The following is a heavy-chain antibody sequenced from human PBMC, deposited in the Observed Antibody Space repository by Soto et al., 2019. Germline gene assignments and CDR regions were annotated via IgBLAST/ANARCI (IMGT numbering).Heavy chain of an antibody. Sequence: TLSLTCTVSGGSISSFCYYWSWIRQHPGKGLEWIGYIYYSGSTYYNPSLKSRVTISVDTSKNQFSLKLSSVTAADTAVYYCARSGYSYGPNPLLYWGQGTLVTVSS. CDR3: ARSGYSYGPNPLLY. CDR1: GGSISSFCYY. CDR2: IYYSGST. D-gene: IGHD5-18*01. J-gene: IGHJ4*02. V-gene: IGHV4-31*03.